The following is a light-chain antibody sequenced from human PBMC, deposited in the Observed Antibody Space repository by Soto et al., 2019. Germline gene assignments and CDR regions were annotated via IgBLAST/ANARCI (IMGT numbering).Light chain of an antibody. Sequence: EIQMTQSPSTLSGSVRDRVITTCLASQTIRSWLAWYQQKPGKAPKLLIYKASTLKSGVPSRFSGSGSGTEFTLTISSLQPDDFATYYCQHYNSYSEAFGQGTKVDI. V-gene: IGKV1-5*03. CDR1: QTIRSW. J-gene: IGKJ1*01. CDR2: KAS. CDR3: QHYNSYSEA.